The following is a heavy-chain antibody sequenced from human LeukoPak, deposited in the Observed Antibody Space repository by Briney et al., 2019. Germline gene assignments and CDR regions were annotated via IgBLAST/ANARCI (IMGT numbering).Heavy chain of an antibody. Sequence: PSETLSLTCTVSGGSISSSSYYWGWIRQPPGKGLEWIGSIYYSGSTYYNPSLKSRVTISVDTSKNQFSLKLSSVTAADTAVYYCARDGRRITIFGVVTKGTDAFDIWGQGTMVTVSS. CDR2: IYYSGST. CDR1: GGSISSSSYY. V-gene: IGHV4-39*07. CDR3: ARDGRRITIFGVVTKGTDAFDI. D-gene: IGHD3-3*01. J-gene: IGHJ3*02.